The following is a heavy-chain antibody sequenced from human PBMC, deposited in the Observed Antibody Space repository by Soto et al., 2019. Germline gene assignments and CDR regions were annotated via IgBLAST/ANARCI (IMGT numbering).Heavy chain of an antibody. CDR2: INSDGSTT. J-gene: IGHJ4*02. V-gene: IGHV3-74*01. D-gene: IGHD1-26*01. Sequence: EAQLVESGGGLVQPGGSLRLSCAASGFIFSDYWMHWVRRAPGKGLVWVARINSDGSTTSYADSVKDRFTISRDNAKKTLYLQMNSLRAEDTAVYLCARVRVHEWDFDHWGQGTPVTVSS. CDR1: GFIFSDYW. CDR3: ARVRVHEWDFDH.